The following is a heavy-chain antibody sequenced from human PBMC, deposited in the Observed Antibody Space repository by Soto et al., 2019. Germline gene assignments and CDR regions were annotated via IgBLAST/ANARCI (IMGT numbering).Heavy chain of an antibody. V-gene: IGHV1-18*01. CDR3: ARVMRLCSGGSCANWFDP. CDR1: GYTFTSYG. J-gene: IGHJ5*02. D-gene: IGHD2-15*01. Sequence: QVQLVQSGAEVKKPGASVKVSCKASGYTFTSYGISWVRQAPGQGLEWMGWISAYNGNTNYAQKLQGRVTMTTDTATSTAYMELRSLRSDDTAVYYCARVMRLCSGGSCANWFDPWGQGTLVTVSS. CDR2: ISAYNGNT.